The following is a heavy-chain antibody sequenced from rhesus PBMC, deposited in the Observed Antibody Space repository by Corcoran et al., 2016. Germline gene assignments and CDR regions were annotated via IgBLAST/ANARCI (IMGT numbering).Heavy chain of an antibody. J-gene: IGHJ5-1*01. CDR1: GGSISSNY. CDR3: AREGLGSSSYVVGRFDV. V-gene: IGHV4-173*01. Sequence: QLQLQESGPGLVKPSETLSLTCAVSGGSISSNYWSWIRQPPGKGLEWIGRISGRSGSTDYNPSPSRRVTRSTDTSKNQFSLKLSAGTAADTAVYYCAREGLGSSSYVVGRFDVWGPGVLVTVSS. D-gene: IGHD6-43*01. CDR2: ISGRSGST.